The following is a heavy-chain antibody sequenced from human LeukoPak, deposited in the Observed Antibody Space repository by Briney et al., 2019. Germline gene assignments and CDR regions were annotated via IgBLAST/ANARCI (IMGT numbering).Heavy chain of an antibody. V-gene: IGHV3-21*01. D-gene: IGHD5-12*01. Sequence: GGSLRLSCAASGFTFSSYSMNWVRQAPGKGLEWVSSISSSSSYIYYADSVKGRFTISRDNAKNSLYLQMNSLRAEDTAGYYCARERSIVANRGVYHWGQGTLVTVSS. CDR3: ARERSIVANRGVYH. J-gene: IGHJ5*02. CDR1: GFTFSSYS. CDR2: ISSSSSYI.